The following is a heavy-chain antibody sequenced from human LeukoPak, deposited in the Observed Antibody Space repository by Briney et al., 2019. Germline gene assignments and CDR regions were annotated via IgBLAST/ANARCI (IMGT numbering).Heavy chain of an antibody. J-gene: IGHJ4*02. CDR3: ARVTDYYGLGSPYYFDY. D-gene: IGHD3-10*01. CDR1: GGSISSGGYY. V-gene: IGHV4-61*08. CDR2: IYYSGST. Sequence: SETLSLTCTVSGGSISSGGYYWSWIRQHPGKGLEWIGYIYYSGSTNYNPSLESRVTISVDTSKNQFSLKLSSVTAADTAVYYCARVTDYYGLGSPYYFDYWGQGTLVTVSS.